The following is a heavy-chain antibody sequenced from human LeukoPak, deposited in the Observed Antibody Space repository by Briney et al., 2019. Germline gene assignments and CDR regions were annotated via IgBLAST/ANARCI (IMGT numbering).Heavy chain of an antibody. J-gene: IGHJ4*02. Sequence: SETLSLTCTVSGGSISSSSYYWGWIRQPPGKGLEWIGSIYYSGSTYYNPSLKSRVTISVDTSKNQFSLKLSSVTAADTAVYYCARHDWPNPENYFDYWGQGTLVTVSS. CDR3: ARHDWPNPENYFDY. D-gene: IGHD3-9*01. CDR2: IYYSGST. V-gene: IGHV4-39*01. CDR1: GGSISSSSYY.